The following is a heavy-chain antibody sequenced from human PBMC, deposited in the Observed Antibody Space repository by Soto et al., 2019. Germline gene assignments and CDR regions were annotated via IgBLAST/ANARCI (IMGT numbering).Heavy chain of an antibody. D-gene: IGHD3-10*01. CDR2: VYYSGNT. CDR1: GGSISSGGYY. V-gene: IGHV4-31*03. CDR3: ARAPMVRGENWFDP. Sequence: PSETLSLTCTVSGGSISSGGYYWSWIRQHPGKGLEWIGYVYYSGNTYYNPSLKSRVTISVDTSKNQFSLKLSSVTAADTAVYYCARAPMVRGENWFDPWGQGTLVTVSS. J-gene: IGHJ5*02.